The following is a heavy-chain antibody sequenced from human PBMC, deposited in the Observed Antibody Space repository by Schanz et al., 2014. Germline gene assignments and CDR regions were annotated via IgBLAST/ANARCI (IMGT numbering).Heavy chain of an antibody. CDR1: GFSFSGFA. Sequence: ESGGGVVQPGGSLRLSCVASGFSFSGFAVHWVRQAPGKGLEWVSIVSHDGFTKHYADSVRGRFTLSRDNSKNTVYLQMNSLRAEDTAVYYCARDRVQYSSGWYSDSWGQGTLVTVSS. CDR2: VSHDGFTK. J-gene: IGHJ4*02. V-gene: IGHV3-30*04. CDR3: ARDRVQYSSGWYSDS. D-gene: IGHD6-19*01.